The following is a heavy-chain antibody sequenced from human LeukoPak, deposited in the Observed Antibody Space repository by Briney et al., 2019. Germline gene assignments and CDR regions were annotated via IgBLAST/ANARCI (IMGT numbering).Heavy chain of an antibody. J-gene: IGHJ4*02. V-gene: IGHV3-23*01. Sequence: PGGSLRLSCAASGFTFSSYAMSWVRQAPGKGLEWVSAISGSGGRIYYGASVKGRFTISRDNSKNTLNLQMNSLRAEDTAVYYCAKSQSHFVVVVAAITPEYWGQGTLVTVPS. CDR2: ISGSGGRI. D-gene: IGHD2-15*01. CDR1: GFTFSSYA. CDR3: AKSQSHFVVVVAAITPEY.